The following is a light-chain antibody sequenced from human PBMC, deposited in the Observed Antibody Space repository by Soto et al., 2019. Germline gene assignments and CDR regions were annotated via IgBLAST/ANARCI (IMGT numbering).Light chain of an antibody. Sequence: QSVLTQPASVSGSPGQSITISCTGTSSDVGNYNLVSWYQQHPGKAPKLIIYEDTKRRSGVSNRFSGSKSGNTASLTISGLQAEDEADYYCCSYADSSTYVFGTGTKLTVL. CDR2: EDT. V-gene: IGLV2-23*01. CDR3: CSYADSSTYV. CDR1: SSDVGNYNL. J-gene: IGLJ1*01.